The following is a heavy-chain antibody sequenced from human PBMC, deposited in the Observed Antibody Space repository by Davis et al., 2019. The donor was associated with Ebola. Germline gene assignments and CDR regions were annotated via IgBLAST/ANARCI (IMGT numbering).Heavy chain of an antibody. CDR1: GGSISSSSYY. CDR3: ARRIAARPDCFDP. D-gene: IGHD6-6*01. V-gene: IGHV4-39*01. Sequence: GSLRLSCTVSGGSISSSSYYWGWIRQPPGKGLEWIGSIFYSGNTYYSPSLKSRVTMSVDTPKNQFSLRLSSVTAADTAVYYCARRIAARPDCFDPWGQGTLVTVSS. CDR2: IFYSGNT. J-gene: IGHJ5*02.